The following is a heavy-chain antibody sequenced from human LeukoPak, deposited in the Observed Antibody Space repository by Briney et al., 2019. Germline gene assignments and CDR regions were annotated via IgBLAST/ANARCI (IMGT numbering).Heavy chain of an antibody. CDR3: AKELDTMFFDY. V-gene: IGHV3-43*01. CDR1: GFNFDRYT. CDR2: AGWAGGTT. D-gene: IGHD3-10*02. Sequence: GGPLRLSCATSGFNFDRYTIHWVRQAPGKGLEWVSLAGWAGGTTFYSDSVRGRFTISRDSGRKSVYLQMNSLTTDDTAFHFCAKELDTMFFDYWGQGALVTVSS. J-gene: IGHJ4*02.